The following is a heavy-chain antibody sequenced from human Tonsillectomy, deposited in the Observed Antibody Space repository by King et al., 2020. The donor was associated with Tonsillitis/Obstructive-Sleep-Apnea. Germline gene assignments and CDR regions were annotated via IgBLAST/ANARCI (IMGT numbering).Heavy chain of an antibody. V-gene: IGHV4-61*01. CDR2: IYYSGST. Sequence: VQLQESGPGLVKPSETLSLTCTVSGGSVSSGSYYWSWIRQPPGKGLEWIGYIYYSGSTNYNPSLKSRVTISVDTSKNQFSLKLSSVTAADTAVYYCARGITIFGVVIFYYFDYWGQGTLVTVSS. CDR1: GGSVSSGSYY. CDR3: ARGITIFGVVIFYYFDY. D-gene: IGHD3-3*01. J-gene: IGHJ4*02.